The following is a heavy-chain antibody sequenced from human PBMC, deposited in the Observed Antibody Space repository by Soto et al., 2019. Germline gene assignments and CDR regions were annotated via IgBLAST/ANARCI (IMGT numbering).Heavy chain of an antibody. J-gene: IGHJ6*02. V-gene: IGHV3-23*01. CDR1: GFTFSSYA. CDR3: ATPTRSDDFWSGYFKQDV. D-gene: IGHD3-3*01. CDR2: ISGSGGST. Sequence: EVQLLESGGGLVQPGGSLRLSCAASGFTFSSYAMSRVRQAPGKGLEWVSAISGSGGSTYYADSVKGRFTISRDNSKNTLYLQMNSLRAEDTAVYYCATPTRSDDFWSGYFKQDVWGQGTTVTVSS.